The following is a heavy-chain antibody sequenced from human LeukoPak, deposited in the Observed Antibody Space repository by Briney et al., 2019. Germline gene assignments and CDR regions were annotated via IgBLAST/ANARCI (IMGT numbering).Heavy chain of an antibody. J-gene: IGHJ4*02. V-gene: IGHV4-34*01. CDR2: INHSGST. D-gene: IGHD6-13*01. CDR3: ARAASSSWYGLCFDY. Sequence: PSETLSLTCAVYGGSFRGYYWSWIRQPPGKGLEWIGEINHSGSTNYNPSLKSRVTISVDTSKNQFSLKLSSVTAADTAVYYCARAASSSWYGLCFDYRGQGTLVTVSS. CDR1: GGSFRGYY.